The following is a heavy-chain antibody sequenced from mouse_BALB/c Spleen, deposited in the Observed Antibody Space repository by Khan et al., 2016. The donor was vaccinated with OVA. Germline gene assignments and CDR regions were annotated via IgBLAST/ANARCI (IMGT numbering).Heavy chain of an antibody. CDR1: GYAFSNYL. V-gene: IGHV1-80*01. CDR3: ARSEYDYYAY. CDR2: IYPGDGNT. Sequence: QIQLVQSGAELVRPGSSVKISCKASGYAFSNYLMNWVKQGPGQGPEWIGQIYPGDGNTNYNGKFKDKATLTADNSSTTAYMQLSSLTSEDAAVYFCARSEYDYYAYWGQATLITVS. D-gene: IGHD2-14*01. J-gene: IGHJ3*01.